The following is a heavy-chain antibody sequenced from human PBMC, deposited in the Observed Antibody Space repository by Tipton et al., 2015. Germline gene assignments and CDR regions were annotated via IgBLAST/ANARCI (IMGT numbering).Heavy chain of an antibody. D-gene: IGHD3-22*01. J-gene: IGHJ3*02. V-gene: IGHV4-59*01. CDR3: ARTLRGFDSSGYWNFGAFDI. CDR1: GGSISTYY. CDR2: IYYSGST. Sequence: LVQSSETLSLTCSVSGGSISTYYWSWIRQPPGKGLEWIGYIYYSGSTNYNPSLKSRVTISVDTSKNQFSLKLTSVTAADTAVYYCARTLRGFDSSGYWNFGAFDIWDQGTMVTVSS.